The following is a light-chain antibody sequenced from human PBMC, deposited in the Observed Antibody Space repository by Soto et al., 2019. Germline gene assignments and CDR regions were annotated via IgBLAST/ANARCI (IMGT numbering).Light chain of an antibody. CDR3: SSQTISVTWV. V-gene: IGLV2-14*01. CDR1: SSDIGSSNF. Sequence: QSALTQPASVSGSPGQSIIISCTGTSSDIGSSNFVSWFQQSPGKAPKLLIYEVTNRPSGVSERFSGSKSGNTASLTISGLQAEDEADYYCSSQTISVTWVFGGGTKLTVL. J-gene: IGLJ2*01. CDR2: EVT.